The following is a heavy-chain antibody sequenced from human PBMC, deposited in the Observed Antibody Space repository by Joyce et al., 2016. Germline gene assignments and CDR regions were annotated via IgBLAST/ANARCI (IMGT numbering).Heavy chain of an antibody. D-gene: IGHD3-9*01. CDR3: ARDDRDYDVLTGYYNWFDP. J-gene: IGHJ5*02. CDR1: GFTFSSYS. CDR2: ISSGSDYI. V-gene: IGHV3-21*01. Sequence: EVQLVESGGGLVKHGGSLRLSCAASGFTFSSYSMSWVRQAPGKGLEWLSSISSGSDYIYYADSVKGRVVISRDDASDSLYLRMSSLGVDDTGVYYCARDDRDYDVLTGYYNWFDPWGQGTLVTVSS.